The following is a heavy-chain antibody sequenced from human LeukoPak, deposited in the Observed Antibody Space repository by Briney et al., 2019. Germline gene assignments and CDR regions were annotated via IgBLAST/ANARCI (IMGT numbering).Heavy chain of an antibody. CDR1: GFTFTSYS. CDR3: AKEEGGIAAAGKTPIDY. J-gene: IGHJ4*02. D-gene: IGHD6-13*01. V-gene: IGHV3-23*01. Sequence: GGSLRLSCAASGFTFTSYSMNWVRQAPGKGLEWVSTISGGGGSTYYADSVKGRFTISRDNSKNTLYLQMNSLRAEDTAVYYCAKEEGGIAAAGKTPIDYWGQGTLVTVSS. CDR2: ISGGGGST.